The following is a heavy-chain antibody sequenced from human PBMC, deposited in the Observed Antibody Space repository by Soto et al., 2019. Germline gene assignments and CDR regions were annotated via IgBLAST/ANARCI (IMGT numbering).Heavy chain of an antibody. CDR1: GFTFSVYA. Sequence: GGSLRLSCAASGFTFSVYAMHWVGQAPGKGLEWVAVISYDGSNKYYADSVKGRFTISRDNSKNTLYLQMNSLRAEDTAVYYCARGERSSGYYRHYYGMDVWGQGTTVTVSS. CDR3: ARGERSSGYYRHYYGMDV. CDR2: ISYDGSNK. D-gene: IGHD3-22*01. J-gene: IGHJ6*02. V-gene: IGHV3-30-3*01.